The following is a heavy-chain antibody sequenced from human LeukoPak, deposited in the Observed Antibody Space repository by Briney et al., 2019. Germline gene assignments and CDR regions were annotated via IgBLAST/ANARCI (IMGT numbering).Heavy chain of an antibody. Sequence: ASVKVSCKASGYSLTTYGLSWLRQAPGQGLEWMGWINTYNGQTNYAQNLQGGVTMTTDTSTNTAYMELRSLTSDDTALYYCARLAEGSYWYFDLWGRGTLVKVSS. V-gene: IGHV1-18*01. CDR2: INTYNGQT. CDR3: ARLAEGSYWYFDL. D-gene: IGHD2-15*01. CDR1: GYSLTTYG. J-gene: IGHJ2*01.